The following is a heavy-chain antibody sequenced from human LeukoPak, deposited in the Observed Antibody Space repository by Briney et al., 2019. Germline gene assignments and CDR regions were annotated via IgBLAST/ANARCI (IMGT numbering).Heavy chain of an antibody. V-gene: IGHV6-1*01. CDR1: GDSVSSNSAA. Sequence: SQTLSLTCAISGDSVSSNSAAWNWIRQSPSRGLEWLGRTYYRSKWYNDYAISVKSRITVNPDTSKNQFSLKLTSVTAADTAVYYCARRSRTPDGWGGGWFQLRITSFDPWGQGTLVTVSS. J-gene: IGHJ5*02. CDR3: ARRSRTPDGWGGGWFQLRITSFDP. D-gene: IGHD5-24*01. CDR2: TYYRSKWYN.